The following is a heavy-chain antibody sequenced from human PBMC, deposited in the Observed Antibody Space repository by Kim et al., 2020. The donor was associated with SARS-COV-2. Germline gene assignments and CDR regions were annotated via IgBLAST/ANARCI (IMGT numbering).Heavy chain of an antibody. Sequence: DTGYSPSFQGQVTISADKSISTAYLQWSSLKASDTAMYYCARSFLGYMDVWGKGTTVTVSS. D-gene: IGHD3-16*01. J-gene: IGHJ6*03. V-gene: IGHV5-51*01. CDR3: ARSFLGYMDV. CDR2: DT.